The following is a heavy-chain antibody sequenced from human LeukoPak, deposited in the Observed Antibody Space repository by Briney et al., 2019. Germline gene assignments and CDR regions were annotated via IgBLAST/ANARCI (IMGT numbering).Heavy chain of an antibody. D-gene: IGHD3-22*01. CDR3: ARGAHGSSGYYVFDY. CDR1: GYTFTSYD. Sequence: ASVKVSCKASGYTFTSYDINWVRQATGRGLEWMGWMNPNSGNTGYAQKFHGRVTITRNTSISTAYMELSSLRSEDTAVYYCARGAHGSSGYYVFDYWGQGTLVTVSS. CDR2: MNPNSGNT. V-gene: IGHV1-8*03. J-gene: IGHJ4*02.